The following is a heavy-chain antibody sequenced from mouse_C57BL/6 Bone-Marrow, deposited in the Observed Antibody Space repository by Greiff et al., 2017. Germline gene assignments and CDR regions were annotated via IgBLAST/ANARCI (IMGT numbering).Heavy chain of an antibody. J-gene: IGHJ2*01. CDR1: GFTFSNYW. Sequence: EVMLVESGGGLVQPGGSMKLSCVASGFTFSNYWMNWVRQSPEKGLEWVAQIRLKSDNYATHYAESVKGRFTISRDDSKSSVYLQMNNLRAEDTGIYYCTSGYPLFDYWGQGTTLTVSS. D-gene: IGHD2-2*01. V-gene: IGHV6-3*01. CDR2: IRLKSDNYAT. CDR3: TSGYPLFDY.